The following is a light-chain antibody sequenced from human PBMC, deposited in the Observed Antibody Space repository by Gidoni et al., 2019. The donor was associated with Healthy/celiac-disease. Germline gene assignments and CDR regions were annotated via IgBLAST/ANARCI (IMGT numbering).Light chain of an antibody. CDR1: QSVSSSY. Sequence: EIVLTQSPGTLSLSPGERATLSCRASQSVSSSYLAWYQQKPGQAPRLLIYGASSRATGTPDRFSGSGSGTDFTLTISRLEPEDFAVYYCQQYGSSPGITFGGGTKVEIK. J-gene: IGKJ4*01. CDR3: QQYGSSPGIT. V-gene: IGKV3-20*01. CDR2: GAS.